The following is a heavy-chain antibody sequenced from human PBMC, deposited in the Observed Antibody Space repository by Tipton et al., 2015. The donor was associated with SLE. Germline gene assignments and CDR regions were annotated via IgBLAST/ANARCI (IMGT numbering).Heavy chain of an antibody. Sequence: GSLRLSCAVSGVSLSSSNWWTWVRQPPGKGLEWIGSIYYRGDTYYNPALKSRVTLSVDTSKNQFSLKLSSLAAADTAVYYCARRGRAARGFDYWGQGTLVTVSS. J-gene: IGHJ4*02. V-gene: IGHV4-4*02. CDR3: ARRGRAARGFDY. CDR2: IYYRGDT. CDR1: GVSLSSSNW. D-gene: IGHD6-6*01.